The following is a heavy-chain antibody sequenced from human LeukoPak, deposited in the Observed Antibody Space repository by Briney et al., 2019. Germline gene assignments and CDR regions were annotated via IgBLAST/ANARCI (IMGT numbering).Heavy chain of an antibody. CDR1: AASISSSSHH. D-gene: IGHD4/OR15-4a*01. CDR3: VRHDGRGGATMGAFDS. Sequence: PSETLSLTCTISAASISSSSHHWGWIRQSPGKGLEWIGSIYYGQTIYYNPSLNSRVTISVVTSKDQFTLQLNSVTAADTAVYYCVRHDGRGGATMGAFDSWGLGSLVTVSS. CDR2: IYYGQTI. V-gene: IGHV4-39*01. J-gene: IGHJ5*01.